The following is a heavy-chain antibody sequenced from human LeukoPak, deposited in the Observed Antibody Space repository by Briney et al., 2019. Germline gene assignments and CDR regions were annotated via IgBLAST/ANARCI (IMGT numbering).Heavy chain of an antibody. V-gene: IGHV3-9*01. CDR2: ISWNSGSI. Sequence: PGGSLRLSCAAPGFTFDDYAMHWARQAPGKGLEWVSGISWNSGSIGYADSVKGRFTISRDNAKNSLYLQMNSLRAEDTALYYCAKGLYSSSTHWFDPWGQGTLVTVSS. CDR3: AKGLYSSSTHWFDP. J-gene: IGHJ5*02. CDR1: GFTFDDYA. D-gene: IGHD6-6*01.